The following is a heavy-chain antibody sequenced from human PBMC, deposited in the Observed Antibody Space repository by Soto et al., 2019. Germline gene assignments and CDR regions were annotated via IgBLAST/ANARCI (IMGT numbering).Heavy chain of an antibody. Sequence: GGSLRLSCAASGFTFSSYAMHWVRQAPGKGLEWVAVISYDGSNKYYADSVKGRFTISRDNSKNTLYLQMNSLRAEDTAVYYCARDKGHGMSYYYGMDVWGQGTTVTVSS. V-gene: IGHV3-30-3*01. J-gene: IGHJ6*02. CDR2: ISYDGSNK. CDR3: ARDKGHGMSYYYGMDV. CDR1: GFTFSSYA.